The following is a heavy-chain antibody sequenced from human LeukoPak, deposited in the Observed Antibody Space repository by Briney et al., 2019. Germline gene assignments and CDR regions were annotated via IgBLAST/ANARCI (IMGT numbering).Heavy chain of an antibody. D-gene: IGHD2-2*01. Sequence: SETLSLTCSVSSYSMPGVYYWSWIRQPPGKGLEWIGEINHSGSTNYNPSLKSRVTISVDTSKNQFSLKLSSVTAADTAVYYCARRAKGIVVVPAAHVREGWFDPWGQGTLVTVSS. V-gene: IGHV4-34*01. CDR2: INHSGST. CDR3: ARRAKGIVVVPAAHVREGWFDP. CDR1: SYSMPGVYY. J-gene: IGHJ5*02.